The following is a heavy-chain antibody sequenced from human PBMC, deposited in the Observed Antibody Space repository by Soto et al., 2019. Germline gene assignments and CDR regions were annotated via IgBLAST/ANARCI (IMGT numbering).Heavy chain of an antibody. D-gene: IGHD6-19*01. CDR2: IIPIFGTA. J-gene: IGHJ3*02. V-gene: IGHV1-69*01. CDR3: ARPYSSGWYSEPHAFDI. CDR1: GGTFSSYA. Sequence: QVQLVQSGAEVKKPGSSVKVSCKASGGTFSSYAISWVRQAPGQGLEWMGGIIPIFGTANYAQKFQGRVTITADESTSTAYMELSSLRSEDTAVYYCARPYSSGWYSEPHAFDIWGQGTMVTVSS.